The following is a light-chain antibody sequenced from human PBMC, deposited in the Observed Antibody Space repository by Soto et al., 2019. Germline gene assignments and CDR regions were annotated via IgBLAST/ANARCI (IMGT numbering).Light chain of an antibody. Sequence: QLVLTQPPSASGTPGQRVTISCSGSSSNIGSNYVYWYQQLPGTAPKLLIYRNNQRPSGVPDRFSGSKSGTSASLAISGLRSEDEADYYCAAWDDSLSAHNYVFGTGTKVTVL. CDR3: AAWDDSLSAHNYV. V-gene: IGLV1-47*01. CDR1: SSNIGSNY. CDR2: RNN. J-gene: IGLJ1*01.